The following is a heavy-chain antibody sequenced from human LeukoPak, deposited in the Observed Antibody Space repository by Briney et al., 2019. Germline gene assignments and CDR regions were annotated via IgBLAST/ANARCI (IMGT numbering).Heavy chain of an antibody. J-gene: IGHJ4*02. CDR2: LKQDGSET. CDR1: GFTFSSYW. D-gene: IGHD6-6*01. V-gene: IGHV3-7*01. Sequence: GGSLRLSCGAFGFTFSSYWMSWVRQAPGKGLEWVANLKQDGSETDSVDSLKGRFTISRDNAKNSVYLQMNSLRAEDTAVYYCARIGYSSSSFDYWGRGILVTVSS. CDR3: ARIGYSSSSFDY.